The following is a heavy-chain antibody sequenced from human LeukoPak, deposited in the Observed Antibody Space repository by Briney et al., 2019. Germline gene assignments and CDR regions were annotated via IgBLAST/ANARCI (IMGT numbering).Heavy chain of an antibody. CDR1: GGSISSGDYY. Sequence: KPSQTLSLTCTVSGGSISSGDYYWSWIRQPPGKGLEWIGYIYYSGSTYYNPSLKSRVTISVDTSKNQFSLKLSSVTAADTAVYYCATSLEWPDRSVAFDIWGQGTMVTVSS. CDR3: ATSLEWPDRSVAFDI. CDR2: IYYSGST. V-gene: IGHV4-30-4*08. D-gene: IGHD3-3*01. J-gene: IGHJ3*02.